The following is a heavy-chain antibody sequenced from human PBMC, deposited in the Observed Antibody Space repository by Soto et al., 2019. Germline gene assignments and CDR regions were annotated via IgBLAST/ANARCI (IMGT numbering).Heavy chain of an antibody. CDR2: IYRSGST. J-gene: IGHJ4*02. D-gene: IGHD6-6*01. CDR3: ARSSSSSGVDFDY. Sequence: PSETLSLTCAVSGGSISNNNWWSWVRQPPGKGLEWIGEIYRSGSTNYNPSLKSRVTISVDKSKNQISLMLSSVTAADTAVYYCARSSSSSGVDFDYWGQGTLVTVSS. V-gene: IGHV4-4*02. CDR1: GGSISNNNW.